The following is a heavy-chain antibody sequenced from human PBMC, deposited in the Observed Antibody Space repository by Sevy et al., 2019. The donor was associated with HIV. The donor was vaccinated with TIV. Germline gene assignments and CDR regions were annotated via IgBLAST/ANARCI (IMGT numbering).Heavy chain of an antibody. CDR1: GFTFSSYG. D-gene: IGHD6-13*01. CDR2: ISYDVSNK. CDR3: AKGDSSSSYGMDV. J-gene: IGHJ6*02. V-gene: IGHV3-30*18. Sequence: GGSLRLSCAASGFTFSSYGMHWVRQAPGKGLEWVAVISYDVSNKYYADSVKGRFTISRDNSKNTLYLQMNSLRAEDTAVYYCAKGDSSSSYGMDVWGQGTTVTVSS.